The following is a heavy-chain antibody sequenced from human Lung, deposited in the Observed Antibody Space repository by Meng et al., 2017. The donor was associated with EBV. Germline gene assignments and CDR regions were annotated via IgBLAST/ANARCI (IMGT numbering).Heavy chain of an antibody. CDR2: IYYSGST. CDR3: ARDRKHYGERGWFDP. J-gene: IGHJ5*02. V-gene: IGHV4-30-4*01. D-gene: IGHD4-17*01. CDR1: GGAISSGDSY. Sequence: QVRLQESGPGLVHPSPTLSLTCTVSGGAISSGDSYWSWIRQPPGKGLEWIGYIYYSGSTYSNASLKSRVTISIDRSKNQFSLKLSSVTAADTAVYYCARDRKHYGERGWFDPWGQGTLVTVSS.